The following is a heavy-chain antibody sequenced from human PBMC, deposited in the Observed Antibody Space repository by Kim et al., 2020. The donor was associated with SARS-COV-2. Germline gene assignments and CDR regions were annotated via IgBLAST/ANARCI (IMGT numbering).Heavy chain of an antibody. D-gene: IGHD6-19*01. V-gene: IGHV4-39*01. CDR1: GGSISSSSYY. J-gene: IGHJ4*02. CDR2: IYYSGST. CDR3: ASRDIAVAGGATNY. Sequence: SETLSLTCTVSGGSISSSSYYWGWIRQPPGKGLEWIGSIYYSGSTYYNPSLKSRVTISVDTSKNQFSLKLSSVTAADTAVYYCASRDIAVAGGATNYWGQGTLVTVSS.